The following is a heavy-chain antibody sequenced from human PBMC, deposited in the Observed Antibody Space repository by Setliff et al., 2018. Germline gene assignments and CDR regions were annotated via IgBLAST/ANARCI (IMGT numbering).Heavy chain of an antibody. D-gene: IGHD2-15*01. Sequence: ASVKVSCKASGYTFTSYAMNWVRQAPGQGLEWMGWINTNTGNPTCAQGSTGRFVFSLDTSVNTAYLQISGLKAEDTAVYYCARDNRGYAWDYYYYMDVWGKGTTVTVSS. J-gene: IGHJ6*03. CDR2: INTNTGNP. V-gene: IGHV7-4-1*02. CDR3: ARDNRGYAWDYYYYMDV. CDR1: GYTFTSYA.